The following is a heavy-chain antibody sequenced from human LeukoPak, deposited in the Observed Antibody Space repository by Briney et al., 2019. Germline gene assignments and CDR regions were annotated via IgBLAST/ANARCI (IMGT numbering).Heavy chain of an antibody. CDR2: ISSSSSYI. J-gene: IGHJ6*03. D-gene: IGHD5-18*01. CDR3: ERDRYGYGSGYYYYYYMDV. Sequence: GGSLRLSCAASGFTFSSYSMNWVRQAPGKGLEWVASISSSSSYIYYADSVKGRFTISRDNAKNSLYLQMNSLRAEDTAEYYCERDRYGYGSGYYYYYYMDVWGKGTTVTVSS. CDR1: GFTFSSYS. V-gene: IGHV3-21*01.